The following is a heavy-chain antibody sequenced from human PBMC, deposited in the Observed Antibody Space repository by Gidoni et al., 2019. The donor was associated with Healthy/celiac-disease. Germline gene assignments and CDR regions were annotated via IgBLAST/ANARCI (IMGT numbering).Heavy chain of an antibody. CDR3: ARWMTTVTTRLFDY. D-gene: IGHD4-17*01. J-gene: IGHJ4*02. V-gene: IGHV4-30-4*01. CDR1: GGSLSSGDYY. Sequence: QVPLQESGPGLVKPSQTLSLTCTVSGGSLSSGDYYWSWIRQPPGKGLEWIGYIYYSGTTYYNPSLKSRVTISVDTSKNQFSLKLSSVTAADTAVYYCARWMTTVTTRLFDYWGQGTLVTVSS. CDR2: IYYSGTT.